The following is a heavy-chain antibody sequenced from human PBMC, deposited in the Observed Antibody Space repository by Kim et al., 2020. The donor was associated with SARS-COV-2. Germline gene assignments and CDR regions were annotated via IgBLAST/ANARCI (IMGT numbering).Heavy chain of an antibody. J-gene: IGHJ6*02. D-gene: IGHD4-17*01. CDR3: ARQKDYGDYSEYYYYYYGMDV. CDR2: IYPGDSDT. CDR1: GYSFTSYW. Sequence: GESLKISCKGSGYSFTSYWIGWVRQMPGKGLEWMGIIYPGDSDTRYSPSFQGQVTISADKSISTDYLQWSSLKASDTAMYYCARQKDYGDYSEYYYYYYGMDVWGQGTTVTVSS. V-gene: IGHV5-51*01.